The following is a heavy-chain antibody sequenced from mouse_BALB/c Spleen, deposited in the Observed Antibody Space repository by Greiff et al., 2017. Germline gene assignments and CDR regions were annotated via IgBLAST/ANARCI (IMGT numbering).Heavy chain of an antibody. CDR3: ARDKVPDY. J-gene: IGHJ2*01. CDR1: GFTFTDYY. V-gene: IGHV7-3*02. Sequence: EVKVVESGGGLVQPGGSLRLSCATSGFTFTDYYMSWVRQPPGKALEWLGFIRNKANGYTTEYSASVKGRFTISRDNSQSILYLQMNTLRAEDSATYYCARDKVPDYWGQGTTLTVSS. CDR2: IRNKANGYTT.